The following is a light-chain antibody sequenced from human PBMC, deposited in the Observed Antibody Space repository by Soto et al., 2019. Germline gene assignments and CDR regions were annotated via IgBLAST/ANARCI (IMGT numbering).Light chain of an antibody. J-gene: IGKJ4*01. CDR3: QQRRNWPLT. CDR1: PSVSNY. CDR2: DAS. Sequence: EFVLTQSPDTLSLSPGERATLSCRASPSVSNYLAWYQQKPGQAPRLLIYDASNRATGIPARFSGSGSGTDFTLTISSLEPEDFAVYYCQQRRNWPLTFGGGTKVEIK. V-gene: IGKV3-11*01.